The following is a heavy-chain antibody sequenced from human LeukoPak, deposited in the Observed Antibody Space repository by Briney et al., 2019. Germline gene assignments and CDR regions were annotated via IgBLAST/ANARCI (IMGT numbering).Heavy chain of an antibody. CDR3: AREGRDHDYYYYYMDV. V-gene: IGHV3-30-3*01. CDR2: ISYDGSNK. CDR1: GFTFSSYA. Sequence: GGSLRLSCAASGFTFSSYAMHWVRQAPGKGLEWVAVISYDGSNKYYADSVKGRFTISRDNSKNTLYLQMNSLRAEDTAVYYCAREGRDHDYYYYYMDVWGKGTTVTVSS. J-gene: IGHJ6*03.